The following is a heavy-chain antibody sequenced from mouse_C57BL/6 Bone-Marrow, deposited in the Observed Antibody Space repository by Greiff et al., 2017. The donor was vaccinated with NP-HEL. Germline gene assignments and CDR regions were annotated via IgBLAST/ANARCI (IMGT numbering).Heavy chain of an antibody. J-gene: IGHJ3*01. Sequence: VQLQQSGAELVRPGSSVKLSCKASGYTFTSYWMHWVKQRPIQGLEWIGNIDPSDSETHYNQKFKDKATLTVDKSSSTAYMQLSSLTSEDSAVYYCARGGGYYWFAYWGQGTLVTVSA. CDR1: GYTFTSYW. CDR3: ARGGGYYWFAY. D-gene: IGHD2-3*01. V-gene: IGHV1-52*01. CDR2: IDPSDSET.